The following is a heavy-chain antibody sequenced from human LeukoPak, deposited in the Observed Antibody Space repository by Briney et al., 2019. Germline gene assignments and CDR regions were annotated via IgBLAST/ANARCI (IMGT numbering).Heavy chain of an antibody. V-gene: IGHV4-34*01. CDR1: GGSFSGYY. J-gene: IGHJ4*02. CDR2: INRSGST. Sequence: SETLSLTCAVYGGSFSGYYWSWIRQPPAKGLEWIGEINRSGSTDYSPTLKSRVTISVDTSNNPFSLGLSSVTAADTAVYYCARAGRGGGMYWGQGTLVTVSS. D-gene: IGHD2-15*01. CDR3: ARAGRGGGMY.